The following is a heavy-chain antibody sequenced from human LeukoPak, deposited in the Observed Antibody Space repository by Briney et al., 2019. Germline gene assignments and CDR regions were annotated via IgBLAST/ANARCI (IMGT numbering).Heavy chain of an antibody. V-gene: IGHV4-59*01. CDR1: GVSITGYF. CDR3: ARDSAYSSDWPDAFDV. D-gene: IGHD6-25*01. J-gene: IGHJ3*01. Sequence: SETLSLTCSVSGVSITGYFWSWIRQPPGKGLEWIGYISYTGNSNYNPSLNSRVTIYLDASNNQFSLRLNSLTPADTAVYYCARDSAYSSDWPDAFDVWGHGTVVTVSS. CDR2: ISYTGNS.